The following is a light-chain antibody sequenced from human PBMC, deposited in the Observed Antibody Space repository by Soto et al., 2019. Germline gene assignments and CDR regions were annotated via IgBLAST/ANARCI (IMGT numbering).Light chain of an antibody. Sequence: EIRLTQSPAILSVSPGEGATLSCRASENVRTKVGWYQQKAGQAPRLLIHDASSRATGISDRFTGSGSGTDFTLTITTLEPVDFAVYYCQQYGSSPRTFGLGTKVDI. CDR3: QQYGSSPRT. CDR1: ENVRTK. V-gene: IGKV3-20*01. J-gene: IGKJ1*01. CDR2: DAS.